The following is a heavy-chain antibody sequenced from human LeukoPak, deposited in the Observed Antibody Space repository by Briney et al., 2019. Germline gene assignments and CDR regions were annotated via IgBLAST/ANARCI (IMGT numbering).Heavy chain of an antibody. CDR2: ISYDGSNK. CDR1: GFTFSSYG. D-gene: IGHD4-17*01. V-gene: IGHV3-30*18. Sequence: PTGRSLRLSCAASGFTFSSYGMHWVRQAPGKGLEWVAVISYDGSNKYYADSVKGRFTISRDNSKNTLYLQMNSLRAEDTAVYYCAKDTVTTDYYYGMDVWGQGTTVTVSS. J-gene: IGHJ6*02. CDR3: AKDTVTTDYYYGMDV.